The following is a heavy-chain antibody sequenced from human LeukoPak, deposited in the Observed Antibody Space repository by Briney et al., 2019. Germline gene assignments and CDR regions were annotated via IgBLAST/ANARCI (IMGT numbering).Heavy chain of an antibody. V-gene: IGHV1-18*01. Sequence: ASVKVSCKASGYPFYTYGISWVRQAPGQGLEWMGWISVYNGNTNYAQKLQGRLTLTTDTSTSSAYMELRSLRSDDTAVYYCARDLVTEYYYYYYMDVWGKGTTVTVSS. CDR2: ISVYNGNT. CDR1: GYPFYTYG. J-gene: IGHJ6*03. CDR3: ARDLVTEYYYYYYMDV. D-gene: IGHD2-21*02.